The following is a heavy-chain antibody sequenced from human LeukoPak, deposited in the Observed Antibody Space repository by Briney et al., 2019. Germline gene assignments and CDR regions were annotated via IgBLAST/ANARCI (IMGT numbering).Heavy chain of an antibody. D-gene: IGHD2-8*01. Sequence: PGRSLRLSCAASGFTFSSYAMHWVRQAPGKGLEWVAVISYDGSNKYYADSVKGRFTISRDNSKDTLYLQMNSLRAEDTAVYYCARDIVHHYWGQGTLVTVSS. V-gene: IGHV3-30*01. CDR2: ISYDGSNK. CDR3: ARDIVHHY. CDR1: GFTFSSYA. J-gene: IGHJ4*02.